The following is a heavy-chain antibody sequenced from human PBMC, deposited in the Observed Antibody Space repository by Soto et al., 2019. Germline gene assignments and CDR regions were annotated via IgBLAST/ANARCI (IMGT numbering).Heavy chain of an antibody. V-gene: IGHV1-18*01. D-gene: IGHD3-3*01. CDR1: GFTFTTYG. CDR2: ISANNGDT. J-gene: IGHJ3*02. Sequence: ASVKVSCKAFGFTFTTYGISWVRQAPGQGLEWMGWISANNGDTRYAQKLQDRITMTTEPSTSTAYMELSSLRSEDTAVYYCARSREGRDYDFWSGYLIDAFDIWGQGTMVTVSS. CDR3: ARSREGRDYDFWSGYLIDAFDI.